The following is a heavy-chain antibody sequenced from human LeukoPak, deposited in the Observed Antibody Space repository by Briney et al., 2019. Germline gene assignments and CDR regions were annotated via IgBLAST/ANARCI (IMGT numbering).Heavy chain of an antibody. CDR2: IDPNYDST. CDR3: ARFGDSYGADY. D-gene: IGHD5-18*01. J-gene: IGHJ4*02. CDR1: AYTFTKYH. V-gene: IGHV1-46*01. Sequence: GASVKVSCKASAYTFTKYHIYWVRQAPGQGLEWMGVIDPNYDSTTYAQKFQGRVTVTRDTSTSTVYMELSSLRSEDTAVYYCARFGDSYGADYWGQGTLVSVSS.